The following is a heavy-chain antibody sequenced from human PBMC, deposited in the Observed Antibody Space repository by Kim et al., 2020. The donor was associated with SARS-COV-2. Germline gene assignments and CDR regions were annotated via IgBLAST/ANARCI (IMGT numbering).Heavy chain of an antibody. D-gene: IGHD3-10*01. Sequence: SETLSLTCAAYVGSFSGYFWTWVRQVPGKGLEWIGETDPSGDTRYNPSLQSRVTILVDKSKNQFSLRLISVISADTAVYYCARQGSGSGTHGALHIWG. J-gene: IGHJ3*02. CDR2: TDPSGDT. V-gene: IGHV4-34*01. CDR3: ARQGSGSGTHGALHI. CDR1: VGSFSGYF.